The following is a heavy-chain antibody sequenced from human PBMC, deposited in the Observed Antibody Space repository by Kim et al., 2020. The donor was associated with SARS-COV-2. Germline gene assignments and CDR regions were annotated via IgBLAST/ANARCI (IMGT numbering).Heavy chain of an antibody. CDR3: IRSLYVSDLDY. J-gene: IGHJ4*02. D-gene: IGHD3-16*02. CDR1: GFNLSTYW. CDR2: IKSDGSST. Sequence: GGSLRLSCVASGFNLSTYWMHWVRQAPGKGLVWVSRIKSDGSSTTYADSVKGRFTISRDNAKNTLNLQMNSLRAEDTAVYYCIRSLYVSDLDYWGQGTLVTVSS. V-gene: IGHV3-74*01.